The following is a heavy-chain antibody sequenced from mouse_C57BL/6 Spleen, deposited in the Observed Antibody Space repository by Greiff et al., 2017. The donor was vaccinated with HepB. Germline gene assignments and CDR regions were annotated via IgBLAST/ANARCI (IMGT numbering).Heavy chain of an antibody. CDR1: GFSFTSYG. CDR3: ARHDYDGAWFAY. Sequence: QVQLKQSGPGLVAPSQSLSITCTVSGFSFTSYGVHWVRQPPGKGLEWLVVIWSDGSTTYNSALKSRLSISKDNSKSQVFLKMNSLQTDDTAMYYCARHDYDGAWFAYWGQGTLVTVSA. V-gene: IGHV2-6-1*01. D-gene: IGHD2-4*01. CDR2: IWSDGST. J-gene: IGHJ3*01.